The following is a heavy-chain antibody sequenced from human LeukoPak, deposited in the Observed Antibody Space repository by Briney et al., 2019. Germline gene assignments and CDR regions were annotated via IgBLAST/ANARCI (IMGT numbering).Heavy chain of an antibody. D-gene: IGHD3-9*01. Sequence: SGTLSLTCTVSGDSFTRSTYYWGWIRQTPRKGLEWIATMYHRGSRYYNPSLESRGTMSIDTSRFSLKLRSVTATDSGVYYCARLRGLYSRDFDSWGRGALVIVSS. CDR1: GDSFTRSTYY. CDR3: ARLRGLYSRDFDS. V-gene: IGHV4-39*02. J-gene: IGHJ4*01. CDR2: MYHRGSR.